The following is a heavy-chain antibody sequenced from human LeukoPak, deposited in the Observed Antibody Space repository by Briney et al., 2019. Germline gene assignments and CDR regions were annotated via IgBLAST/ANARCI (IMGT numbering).Heavy chain of an antibody. V-gene: IGHV3-30*02. CDR2: IWYDGSNK. CDR1: GFTFSNYG. Sequence: PGGSLRLSCAASGFTFSNYGMHWVRQAPGKGLEWVAYIWYDGSNKYYADSVKGRFTISRDNSKNTVYLQMNSLRAGDTAVYYCAKPRPGNLYSYGSRGQGTLVTVSS. D-gene: IGHD5-18*01. CDR3: AKPRPGNLYSYGS. J-gene: IGHJ4*02.